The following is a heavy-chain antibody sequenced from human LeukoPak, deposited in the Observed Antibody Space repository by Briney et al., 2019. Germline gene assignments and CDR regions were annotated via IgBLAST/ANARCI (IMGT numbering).Heavy chain of an antibody. V-gene: IGHV1-46*01. J-gene: IGHJ5*02. CDR1: GYTFTSYY. CDR2: INPSGGGT. CDR3: ARDMLAVPANLFDP. D-gene: IGHD2-8*01. Sequence: ASVKVSFKASGYTFTSYYIHWVRQAPGQGLEWMGVINPSGGGTSYAQKFQGRVTMTRDTSTSTVYMDLRSLRSEDTAVYFCARDMLAVPANLFDPWGQGTLVTVSS.